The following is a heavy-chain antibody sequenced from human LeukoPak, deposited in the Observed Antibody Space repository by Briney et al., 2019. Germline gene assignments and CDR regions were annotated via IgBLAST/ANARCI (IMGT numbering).Heavy chain of an antibody. CDR3: TRDPRNKGFDP. J-gene: IGHJ6*04. CDR2: INGDGSST. CDR1: GFTLSYYW. Sequence: GGSLRLSCAASGFTLSYYWMHWVRQAPGKGLVWVSCINGDGSSTNYADSVKGRFTISRDNAKNTLYLEMNSLRAEDTAVYYCTRDPRNKGFDPWGKGTTVTVSS. V-gene: IGHV3-74*01. D-gene: IGHD3-10*01.